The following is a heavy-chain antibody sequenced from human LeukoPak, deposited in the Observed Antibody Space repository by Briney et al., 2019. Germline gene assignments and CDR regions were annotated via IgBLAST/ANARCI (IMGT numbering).Heavy chain of an antibody. D-gene: IGHD5-24*01. CDR2: IIPIFGTA. J-gene: IGHJ4*02. V-gene: IGHV1-69*05. CDR1: GGTFSSYA. CDR3: ARTPASRIQLPDY. Sequence: ASVKVSCKASGGTFSSYAISWVRQAPGQGLEWMGGIIPIFGTANYAQKFQGRVTITTDESTSTAYMELSSLRSEDTAVYYCARTPASRIQLPDYWGQGTLVTVSS.